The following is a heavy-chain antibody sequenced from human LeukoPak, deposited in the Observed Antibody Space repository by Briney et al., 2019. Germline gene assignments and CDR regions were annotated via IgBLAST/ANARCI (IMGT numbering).Heavy chain of an antibody. V-gene: IGHV4-59*01. CDR2: IYYSGST. D-gene: IGHD7-27*01. CDR1: GGSISSYY. Sequence: SETLSLTCTVSGGSISSYYWSWIRQPPGKGLEWIGYIYYSGSTNYNPSLKSQVTISVDTSKNQFSLKLSSVTAADTAVYYCARELGMGDDAFDIWGQGQWSPSLQ. J-gene: IGHJ3*02. CDR3: ARELGMGDDAFDI.